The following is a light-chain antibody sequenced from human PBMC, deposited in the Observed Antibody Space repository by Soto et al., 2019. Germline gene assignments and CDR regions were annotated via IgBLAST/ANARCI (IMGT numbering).Light chain of an antibody. CDR1: SSDVGSYNL. Sequence: QSALTQPASVSGSPGQSITISFTGTSSDVGSYNLVSWYQQHPGKAPKLMIYEGSKRPSGVSNRVSGSKSGNTASLTISGLQAEDEADYYCCSYAGSSTVVFGGGTELTVL. J-gene: IGLJ2*01. CDR2: EGS. V-gene: IGLV2-23*01. CDR3: CSYAGSSTVV.